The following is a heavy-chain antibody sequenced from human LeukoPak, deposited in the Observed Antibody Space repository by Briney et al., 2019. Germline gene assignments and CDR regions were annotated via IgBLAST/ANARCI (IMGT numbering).Heavy chain of an antibody. CDR1: RFTFSNYA. D-gene: IGHD6-13*01. J-gene: IGHJ5*02. Sequence: GGSLRLSCAASRFTFSNYAMNWVRHAPGKGLESVSAISGSGGATYYADSVKGRFTISRDNSKNRLYLQMNSLRAEDTAVYYCAKSFGDYSSTWNTRNWFDPWGQGTLVTVSS. CDR2: ISGSGGAT. CDR3: AKSFGDYSSTWNTRNWFDP. V-gene: IGHV3-23*01.